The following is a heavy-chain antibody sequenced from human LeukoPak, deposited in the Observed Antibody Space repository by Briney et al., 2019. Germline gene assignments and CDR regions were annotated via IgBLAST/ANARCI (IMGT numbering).Heavy chain of an antibody. J-gene: IGHJ4*02. CDR2: IWYDGSNK. CDR1: GFTFSSYG. CDR3: AKDGGNVPTDY. D-gene: IGHD4-23*01. Sequence: GGSLRLSCAASGFTFSSYGMHWVRQAPGKGLEWVAVIWYDGSNKYYADSVKGRFTISRDNSKNTLYLQMNSLRAEDTAVYYCAKDGGNVPTDYWGQGTLVTVSS. V-gene: IGHV3-30*02.